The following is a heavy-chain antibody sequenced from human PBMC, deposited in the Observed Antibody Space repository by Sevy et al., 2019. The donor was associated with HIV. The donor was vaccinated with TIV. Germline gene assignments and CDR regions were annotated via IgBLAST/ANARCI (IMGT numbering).Heavy chain of an antibody. J-gene: IGHJ4*02. V-gene: IGHV3-7*01. D-gene: IGHD5-12*01. Sequence: GGSLRLSCAASGFIFSNYWMSWVRQAPGKGLEWVANIKQDGSEKYYVDSVRGRFTLSRDNAKNSLYLQMNSLRVEDTAVYYCARGEMATITGDFDYWGQGTLVTVSS. CDR3: ARGEMATITGDFDY. CDR1: GFIFSNYW. CDR2: IKQDGSEK.